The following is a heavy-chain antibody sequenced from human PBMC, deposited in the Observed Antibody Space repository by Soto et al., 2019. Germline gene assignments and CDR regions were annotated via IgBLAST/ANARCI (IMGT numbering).Heavy chain of an antibody. J-gene: IGHJ6*02. Sequence: SVKVSCKASGGTFSSDAFSWVRQAPGQGLEWMGGIIPTSGTANYAQKFQGRATITADESTSTAYMELSSLTSEDTAVYFCARGQGYCSGGICYYYYYGMDVWGPGTTVTV. CDR3: ARGQGYCSGGICYYYYYGMDV. CDR2: IIPTSGTA. V-gene: IGHV1-69*13. D-gene: IGHD2-15*01. CDR1: GGTFSSDA.